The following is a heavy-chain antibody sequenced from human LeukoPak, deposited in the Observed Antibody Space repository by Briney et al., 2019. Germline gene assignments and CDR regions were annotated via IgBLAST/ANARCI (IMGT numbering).Heavy chain of an antibody. Sequence: GGSLRLSCAASGFTFSSYSMNWVRQAPGKGLEWVSSISSSSSYIYYADSVKGRFTISRDNAKNSLYLQMNSLRAEDTAVYYCARDIGGSYYMDVWGKGTTVTISS. CDR3: ARDIGGSYYMDV. CDR1: GFTFSSYS. CDR2: ISSSSSYI. D-gene: IGHD3-10*01. J-gene: IGHJ6*03. V-gene: IGHV3-21*01.